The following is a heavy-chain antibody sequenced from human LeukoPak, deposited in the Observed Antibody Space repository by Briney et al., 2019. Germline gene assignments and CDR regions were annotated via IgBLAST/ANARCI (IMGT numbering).Heavy chain of an antibody. Sequence: PGGSLRLSCAAPGFTVSSYGMHWVRQAPGKGLEWVAVIWYDGSNKYYADSVKGRFTISRDNSKNTLYLQMNSLRAEDTAVYHCARDAGWHFDYWGQGTLVTVSS. CDR1: GFTVSSYG. V-gene: IGHV3-33*01. CDR3: ARDAGWHFDY. CDR2: IWYDGSNK. D-gene: IGHD6-19*01. J-gene: IGHJ4*02.